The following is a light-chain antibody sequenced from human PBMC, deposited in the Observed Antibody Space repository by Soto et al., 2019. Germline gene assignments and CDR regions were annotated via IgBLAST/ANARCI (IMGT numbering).Light chain of an antibody. J-gene: IGLJ2*01. CDR1: SSNIGSKS. Sequence: QSVLTQPPSVSGTPGQRVNMSCSGSSSNIGSKSVSWYQHLPQTAPKLLIYSNNQRPSGVPGRFSGSKSGTSASLAISGLQSDDETQYYCAAWDDSLNVLVFGGGTKGHRP. V-gene: IGLV1-44*01. CDR2: SNN. CDR3: AAWDDSLNVLV.